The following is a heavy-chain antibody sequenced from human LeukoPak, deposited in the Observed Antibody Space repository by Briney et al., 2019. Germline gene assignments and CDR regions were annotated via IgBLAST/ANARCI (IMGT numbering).Heavy chain of an antibody. D-gene: IGHD3-10*01. CDR2: IRYDGSNK. CDR3: AKDTRGDYGWDFDY. V-gene: IGHV3-30*02. CDR1: GFTFRNYA. J-gene: IGHJ4*02. Sequence: GGSLRLSCAASGFTFRNYAMHWVRQAPGKGLEWVAFIRYDGSNKYYADSVKGRFIISRDNSKNTLYLQMNSLRAEDAAVYYCAKDTRGDYGWDFDYWGQGTLVTVSS.